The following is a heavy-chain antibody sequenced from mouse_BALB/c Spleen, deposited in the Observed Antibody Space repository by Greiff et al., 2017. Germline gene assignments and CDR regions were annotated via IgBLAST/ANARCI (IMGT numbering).Heavy chain of an antibody. J-gene: IGHJ3*01. CDR2: INPSNGGT. V-gene: IGHV1S81*02. CDR3: TRTGGLRGKIAY. Sequence: VQLQQSGAELVKPGASVKLSCKASGYTFTSYYMYWVKQRPGQGLEWIGEINPSNGGTNFNEKFKSKATLTVDKSSSTAYMQLSSLTSEDSAVYYCTRTGGLRGKIAYWGQGTLVTVSA. D-gene: IGHD2-4*01. CDR1: GYTFTSYY.